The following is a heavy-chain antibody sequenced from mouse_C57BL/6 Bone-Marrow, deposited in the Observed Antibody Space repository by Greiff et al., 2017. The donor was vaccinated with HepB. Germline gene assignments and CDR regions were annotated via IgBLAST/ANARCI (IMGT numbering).Heavy chain of an antibody. V-gene: IGHV1-4*01. J-gene: IGHJ2*01. D-gene: IGHD2-3*01. Sequence: VQLQQSGAELARPGASVKMSCKASGYTFTSYTMHWVKQRPGQGLEWIGYINPSSGYTKYNQKFKDKATLTADKSSSTAYLQLSSLTSEDSAVYYCARWPFYDGYYQWGQGTTLTVSS. CDR3: ARWPFYDGYYQ. CDR2: INPSSGYT. CDR1: GYTFTSYT.